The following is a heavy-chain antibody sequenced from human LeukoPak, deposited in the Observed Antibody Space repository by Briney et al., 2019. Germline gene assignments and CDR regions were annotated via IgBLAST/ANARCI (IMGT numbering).Heavy chain of an antibody. CDR1: GFTFSKYD. J-gene: IGHJ4*02. Sequence: GGSLRLSCAASGFTFSKYDMHWVRQAPGKGLEWVAFIWSDGSNKYYADSLKGRFTISRDNSKNTLYLQMNSLRAEDTAVYYCAKSLSSRGLIIPKTSRYFDYWGQGTLVTVSS. D-gene: IGHD3-10*01. V-gene: IGHV3-30*02. CDR3: AKSLSSRGLIIPKTSRYFDY. CDR2: IWSDGSNK.